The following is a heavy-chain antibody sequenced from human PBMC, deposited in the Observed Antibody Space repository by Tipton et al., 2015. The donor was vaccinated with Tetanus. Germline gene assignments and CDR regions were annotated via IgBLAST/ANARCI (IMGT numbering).Heavy chain of an antibody. CDR3: AKPVPSGSYSPNYFFDY. Sequence: SLRLSCAASGFTFSSYSMNWVRQAPGKGLEWVSSIGTSSSYIYYADSVKGRFTISRDNAKNSLYLQMNSLRAEDTAVYYCAKPVPSGSYSPNYFFDYWGQGTLVTVSS. J-gene: IGHJ4*02. CDR1: GFTFSSYS. CDR2: IGTSSSYI. V-gene: IGHV3-21*01. D-gene: IGHD1-26*01.